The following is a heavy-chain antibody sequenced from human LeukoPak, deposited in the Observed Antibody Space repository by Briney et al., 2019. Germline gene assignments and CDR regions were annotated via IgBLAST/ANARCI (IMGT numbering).Heavy chain of an antibody. CDR3: TTEDAVDIVATIMYYFDY. CDR2: IKQDGSEK. V-gene: IGHV3-7*03. Sequence: GGSLRLSCAASGFTFSSYWMSWVRQAPGKGLEWVANIKQDGSEKYYVDSVKGRFTISRDNAKNSLYLQMNSLKTEDTAVYYCTTEDAVDIVATIMYYFDYWGQGTLVTVSS. D-gene: IGHD5-12*01. J-gene: IGHJ4*02. CDR1: GFTFSSYW.